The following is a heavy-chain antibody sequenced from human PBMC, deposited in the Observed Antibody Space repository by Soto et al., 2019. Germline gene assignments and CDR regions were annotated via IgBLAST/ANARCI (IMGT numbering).Heavy chain of an antibody. J-gene: IGHJ6*02. CDR3: ARQGFGVLNGLVDV. CDR2: IYYSGST. Sequence: PSETLSLTCTVSGGSISSGGYYWSWIRQHPGKGLEWIGYIYYSGSTYYNPSLKSRVTISVDTSKNQFSLKLTSVTAADTAVYYCARQGFGVLNGLVDVWGQGTTVTVSS. V-gene: IGHV4-31*03. CDR1: GGSISSGGYY. D-gene: IGHD3-10*01.